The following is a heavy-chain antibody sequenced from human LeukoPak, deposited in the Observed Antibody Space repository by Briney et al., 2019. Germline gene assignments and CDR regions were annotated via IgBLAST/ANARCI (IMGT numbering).Heavy chain of an antibody. J-gene: IGHJ4*02. V-gene: IGHV3-23*01. CDR2: ISGSGGST. CDR3: AKDGSSSGWSGGFDY. CDR1: GFSFSSYA. D-gene: IGHD6-19*01. Sequence: PGGSLRLSCAASGFSFSSYAMNWVRQAPGEGLEWVSAISGSGGSTYYADSVKGRFTISRDNSKNALYLQMNSLRPEDTAFYYCAKDGSSSGWSGGFDYWGQGTLVTVSS.